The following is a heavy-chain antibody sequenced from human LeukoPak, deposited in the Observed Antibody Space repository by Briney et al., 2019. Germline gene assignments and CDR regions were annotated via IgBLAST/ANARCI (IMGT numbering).Heavy chain of an antibody. D-gene: IGHD3-3*01. CDR2: IYYSGST. CDR3: ARAPRSHYFDY. V-gene: IGHV4-31*03. Sequence: SSETLSLTCTVSGGSISSSGYFWSWIRQRPGKGLEWMGYIYYSGSTYSNPSLKSRLTISADTSKNQFSLKLSSVTAADTAVYYCARAPRSHYFDYWGQGTLVTVPS. CDR1: GGSISSSGYF. J-gene: IGHJ4*02.